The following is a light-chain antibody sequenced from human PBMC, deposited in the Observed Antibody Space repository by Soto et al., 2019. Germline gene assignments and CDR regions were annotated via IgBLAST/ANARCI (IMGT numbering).Light chain of an antibody. V-gene: IGKV1-5*03. CDR3: QHYNGDSRT. CDR1: ESINSW. Sequence: DIQMTQSPSTLSASVGDTVTITCRASESINSWLAWHHQKPGKAPNLLIYKASILDSGVPSRFSGSGAGTEFTITISSLQPDDFATYYCQHYNGDSRTFGQGTKLEIK. J-gene: IGKJ2*01. CDR2: KAS.